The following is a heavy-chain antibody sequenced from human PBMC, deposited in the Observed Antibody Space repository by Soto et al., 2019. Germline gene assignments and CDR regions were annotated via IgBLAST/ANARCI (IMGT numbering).Heavy chain of an antibody. J-gene: IGHJ3*01. Sequence: ESGGGLVQPGRSLRLSCAASEFTFDDYAMHWVRQAPGKGPEWVSGISWNSVSIAYADSVKGRFTISRDNARNSLYLQMNSLRAEETALYYCAKDISKYSSGRYAAFDLWGQGTMVTVSS. CDR2: ISWNSVSI. CDR3: AKDISKYSSGRYAAFDL. D-gene: IGHD3-22*01. V-gene: IGHV3-9*01. CDR1: EFTFDDYA.